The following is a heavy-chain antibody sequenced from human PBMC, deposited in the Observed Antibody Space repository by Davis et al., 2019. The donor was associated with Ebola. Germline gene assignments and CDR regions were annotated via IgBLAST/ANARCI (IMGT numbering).Heavy chain of an antibody. D-gene: IGHD2-2*01. V-gene: IGHV1-46*01. CDR1: GYTFTSYY. Sequence: ASVKVSCKASGYTFTSYYMHWVRQAPGQGLEWMGIINPSGGSTSYAQKFQGRVTMTRDTSTSTVYMELSSLRSEDTAVYYCARVLGYCSSTSCYSNWFDPWGQGTLVTVSS. CDR3: ARVLGYCSSTSCYSNWFDP. J-gene: IGHJ5*02. CDR2: INPSGGST.